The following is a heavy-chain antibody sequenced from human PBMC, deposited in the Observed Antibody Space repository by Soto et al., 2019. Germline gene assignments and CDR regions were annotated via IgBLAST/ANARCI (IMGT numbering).Heavy chain of an antibody. CDR1: GGTFSSYA. CDR3: AISKGFPPPYGMDV. J-gene: IGHJ6*02. D-gene: IGHD3-10*01. CDR2: IIPIFGTA. Sequence: ASVKVSCKASGGTFSSYAISWVRQAPGQGLEWMGGIIPIFGTANYAQKFQGRVTITADKSTSTAYMELSSLRSEDTAVYYCAISKGFPPPYGMDVWGQGTTVTVSS. V-gene: IGHV1-69*06.